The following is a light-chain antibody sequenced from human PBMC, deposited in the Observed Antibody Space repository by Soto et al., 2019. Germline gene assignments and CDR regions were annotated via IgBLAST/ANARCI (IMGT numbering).Light chain of an antibody. J-gene: IGKJ5*01. CDR1: QDINIY. V-gene: IGKV1-33*01. CDR2: DAS. CDR3: QQFGDLTFI. Sequence: DIQMTQSPSSLFASVGDRVTITCQATQDINIYLNWYQQKPGKAPNLLIYDASNLEIGVPSRFSGSGSGTHFTLTISGLQPEDIATYYCQQFGDLTFIFGQGTRLEIK.